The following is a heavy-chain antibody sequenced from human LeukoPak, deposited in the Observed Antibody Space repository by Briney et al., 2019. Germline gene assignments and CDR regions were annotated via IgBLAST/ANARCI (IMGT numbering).Heavy chain of an antibody. J-gene: IGHJ3*02. Sequence: SETLSLTCTVSGGSISSYYWSWIRQPPGKGLEWIGYIYYSGSTNYNPSLKSRVTISVDTSKNQFPLKLSSVTAADTAVYYCARFFGPTGDAFDIWGQGTMVTVSS. CDR2: IYYSGST. D-gene: IGHD3-10*01. CDR1: GGSISSYY. V-gene: IGHV4-59*01. CDR3: ARFFGPTGDAFDI.